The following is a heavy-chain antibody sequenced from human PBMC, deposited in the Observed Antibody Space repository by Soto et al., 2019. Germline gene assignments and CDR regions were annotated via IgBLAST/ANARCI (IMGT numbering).Heavy chain of an antibody. J-gene: IGHJ4*02. CDR3: AISNHYDSSGASAY. V-gene: IGHV4-30-4*01. CDR1: GGSISSGDYY. Sequence: SETLSLTCTVSGGSISSGDYYWSWIRQPPGKGLEWIGYIYYSGSTYYNPSLKSRVTISVDTSKNQFSLKLSSVTAADTAVYYCAISNHYDSSGASAYWGQGTLVTVSS. CDR2: IYYSGST. D-gene: IGHD3-22*01.